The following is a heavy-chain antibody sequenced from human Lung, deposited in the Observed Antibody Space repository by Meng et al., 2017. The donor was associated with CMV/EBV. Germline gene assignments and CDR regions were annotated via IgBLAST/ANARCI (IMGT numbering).Heavy chain of an antibody. CDR1: GYFFTGHF. J-gene: IGHJ6*02. Sequence: SVKVSCKASGYFFTGHFVHWVRQAPGQGLEWMGWINPNSGGTKYTQKFQGRVTMTRDTSISTVYMELSGLRSDDTAMYYCARAQDTTSADYYNYGIDVWGQGTTVTVSS. CDR3: ARAQDTTSADYYNYGIDV. CDR2: INPNSGGT. V-gene: IGHV1-2*02. D-gene: IGHD1-14*01.